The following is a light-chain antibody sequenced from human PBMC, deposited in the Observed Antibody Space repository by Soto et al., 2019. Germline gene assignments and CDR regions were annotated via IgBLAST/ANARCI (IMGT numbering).Light chain of an antibody. V-gene: IGKV3-11*01. CDR1: QTVSNY. Sequence: EIVLTQSPATLSLSPGESATLSCRASQTVSNYLAWYQQKPGQAPRLLIYDASNRATGIPARFSGSGSGTDFTLTISILEPEDFAVYYVQQHMTWPRFTFGPGTKVDIK. CDR2: DAS. J-gene: IGKJ3*01. CDR3: QQHMTWPRFT.